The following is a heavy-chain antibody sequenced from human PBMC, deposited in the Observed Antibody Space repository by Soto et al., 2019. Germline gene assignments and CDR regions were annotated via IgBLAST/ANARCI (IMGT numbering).Heavy chain of an antibody. V-gene: IGHV1-3*01. CDR3: AITYGSGWGGYYFDY. D-gene: IGHD3-10*01. J-gene: IGHJ4*02. Sequence: ASVKVSCKASGYTFTSYAMHWVRQAPGQRLEWMGWINAGNGNTKYSQKFQGRVTITRDTSASTAYMELSSLRSEDTAVYYCAITYGSGWGGYYFDYWGQGTLVTVSS. CDR1: GYTFTSYA. CDR2: INAGNGNT.